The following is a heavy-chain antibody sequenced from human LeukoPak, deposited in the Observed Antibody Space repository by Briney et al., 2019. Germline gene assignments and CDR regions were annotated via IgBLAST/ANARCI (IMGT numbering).Heavy chain of an antibody. J-gene: IGHJ4*02. Sequence: GGTLRLSCAASGFTFSSYGMSWVRQAPGKGLEWVSAISGSGGSTYYADSVKGRFTISRDNSKNTLYLQMNSLRAEDTAVYYCAKDDRWLQFCCWGQGTLVTVSA. CDR1: GFTFSSYG. D-gene: IGHD5-24*01. CDR2: ISGSGGST. V-gene: IGHV3-23*01. CDR3: AKDDRWLQFCC.